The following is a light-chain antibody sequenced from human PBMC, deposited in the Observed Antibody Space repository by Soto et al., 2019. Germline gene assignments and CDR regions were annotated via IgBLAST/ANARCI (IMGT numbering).Light chain of an antibody. CDR2: LNSDGSH. Sequence: QAVLTQSPSASASLGASVKLTCTLSSGHSNYAIAWHQQQSEKGPRYLMNLNSDGSHSKGDGIPDRFSGSSSGAERYLTISSLQSEYEADYYCQTWGSGIVVFGGGTKLTFL. CDR3: QTWGSGIVV. J-gene: IGLJ2*01. V-gene: IGLV4-69*01. CDR1: SGHSNYA.